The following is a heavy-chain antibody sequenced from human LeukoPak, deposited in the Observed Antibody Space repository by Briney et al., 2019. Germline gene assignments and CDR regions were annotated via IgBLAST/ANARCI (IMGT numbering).Heavy chain of an antibody. Sequence: PSETLSLTCAVYGGSFSGYYWSWIRQPPGKGLEWIGEINHSGSTNYNPSLKSRVTISVDTSKNRFSLKLSSVTAADTAVYYCARHLRFLESKDNWFDPWGQGTLVTVSS. V-gene: IGHV4-34*01. CDR1: GGSFSGYY. J-gene: IGHJ5*02. CDR3: ARHLRFLESKDNWFDP. D-gene: IGHD3-3*01. CDR2: INHSGST.